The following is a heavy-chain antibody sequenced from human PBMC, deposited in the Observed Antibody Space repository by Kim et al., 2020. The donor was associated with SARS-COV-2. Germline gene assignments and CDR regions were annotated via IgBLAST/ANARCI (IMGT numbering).Heavy chain of an antibody. V-gene: IGHV3-7*01. J-gene: IGHJ3*02. CDR1: GFTFSSYW. CDR3: ARERDNWGWVAFDI. D-gene: IGHD7-27*01. CDR2: IKQDGSEK. Sequence: GGSLRLSCAASGFTFSSYWMSWVRQAPGKGLEWVANIKQDGSEKYYVDSVKGRFTISRDNAKNSLYLQMNSLRAEDTAVYYCARERDNWGWVAFDIWGQGTMVTVSS.